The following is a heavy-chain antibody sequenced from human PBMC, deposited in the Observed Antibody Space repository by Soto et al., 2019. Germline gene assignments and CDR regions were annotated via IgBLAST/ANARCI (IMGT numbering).Heavy chain of an antibody. CDR3: ARDIRSVVVVPAAMRIWRWFDP. CDR1: GYSISSGYY. Sequence: SETLSLTCAVSGYSISSGYYWGWIRQPPGKGLEWIGSIYHSGSTYYNPSLKSRVTISVDTSKNQFSLKLSSVTAADTAVYYCARDIRSVVVVPAAMRIWRWFDPWGQGTLVTVSS. CDR2: IYHSGST. V-gene: IGHV4-38-2*02. J-gene: IGHJ5*02. D-gene: IGHD2-2*01.